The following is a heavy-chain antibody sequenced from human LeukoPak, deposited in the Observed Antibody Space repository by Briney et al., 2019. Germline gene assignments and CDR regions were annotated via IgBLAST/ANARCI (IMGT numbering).Heavy chain of an antibody. CDR3: ASPSGSSSWNDAFDI. CDR1: GYSFTSYW. V-gene: IGHV5-51*01. J-gene: IGHJ3*02. D-gene: IGHD6-13*01. CDR2: IYPGDSDT. Sequence: GESLKISCKGSGYSFTSYWIGWVRQMPGKGLEWMGIIYPGDSDTRYSPSFQGQVTISADKSTSTAYLQWSSLKASDTAMYYCASPSGSSSWNDAFDIWGQGTMVTVSS.